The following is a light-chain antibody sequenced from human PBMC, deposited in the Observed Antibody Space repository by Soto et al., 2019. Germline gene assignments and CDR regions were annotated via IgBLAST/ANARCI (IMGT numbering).Light chain of an antibody. CDR3: CSSGGSNGFVV. J-gene: IGLJ2*01. CDR2: EVS. Sequence: QSVLTQPPSASGTPGQRVTISCTGVSGDVGGYTYVSWYQHYPGQAPKLLIYEVSKRPQGVPDRFTGSKSGNTASLTVSGLQPDDEAYYYCCSSGGSNGFVVFGGGTKLTVL. V-gene: IGLV2-8*01. CDR1: SGDVGGYTY.